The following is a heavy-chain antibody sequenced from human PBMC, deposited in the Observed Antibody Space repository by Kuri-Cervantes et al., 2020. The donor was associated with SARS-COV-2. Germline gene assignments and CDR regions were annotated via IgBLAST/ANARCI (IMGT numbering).Heavy chain of an antibody. D-gene: IGHD6-19*01. CDR2: IRYDGSNK. CDR1: GFTFSSYW. J-gene: IGHJ4*02. Sequence: GGSLRLSCAASGFTFSSYWMSWVRQAPGKGLEWVAFIRYDGSNKYYADSVKGRFAISRDNSKNTLYLQTNGLRAEDTAVYYCANDRAAVAVELAPFDYWGQGTLVTVSS. V-gene: IGHV3-30*02. CDR3: ANDRAAVAVELAPFDY.